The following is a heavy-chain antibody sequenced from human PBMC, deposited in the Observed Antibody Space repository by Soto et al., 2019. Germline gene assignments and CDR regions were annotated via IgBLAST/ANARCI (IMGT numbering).Heavy chain of an antibody. CDR3: AKAYFVWSSEQPYYFDY. CDR2: ISGSGGRS. V-gene: IGHV3-23*01. J-gene: IGHJ4*02. D-gene: IGHD3-16*01. Sequence: EVQLLDSGGGLVQPGGSLRLSCAASGFTFSNYAMTWVRQGPGKGLEWVSGISGSGGRSYYADSVKGRFTISRDNSNSKLYLQMNSLRAEDTAVYYCAKAYFVWSSEQPYYFDYWGQGTLVTVSS. CDR1: GFTFSNYA.